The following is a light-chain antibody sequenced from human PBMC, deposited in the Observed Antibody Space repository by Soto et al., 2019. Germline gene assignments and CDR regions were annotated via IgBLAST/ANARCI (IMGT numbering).Light chain of an antibody. J-gene: IGKJ1*01. V-gene: IGKV1-39*01. CDR2: AAS. Sequence: DIQMTQSPSSLSASVGDRVTITCRASQSISSYLNWYQQKPGKAPKLLIYAASSLQIRVPSKFSGSGSGTDFTLTISSLQPEDFGTYYCQQSYSTPWTFGQGPKVEIK. CDR1: QSISSY. CDR3: QQSYSTPWT.